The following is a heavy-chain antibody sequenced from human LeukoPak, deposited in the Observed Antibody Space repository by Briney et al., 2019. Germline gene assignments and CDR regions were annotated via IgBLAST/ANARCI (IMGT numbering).Heavy chain of an antibody. CDR1: GYTLTELS. Sequence: ASVKVSSKVSGYTLTELSMHWVRQAPGKGLEWMGGFDPEDGETIYAQKFQGRVTMTEDTSTDTAYMELSSLRSEDTAVYYCATMPPFLLWFGELFGYYYYGMDVWGQGTTVTVSS. CDR3: ATMPPFLLWFGELFGYYYYGMDV. J-gene: IGHJ6*02. D-gene: IGHD3-10*01. V-gene: IGHV1-24*01. CDR2: FDPEDGET.